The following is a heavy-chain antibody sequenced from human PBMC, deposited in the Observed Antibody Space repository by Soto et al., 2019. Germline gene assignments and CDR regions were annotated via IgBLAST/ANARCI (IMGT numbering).Heavy chain of an antibody. CDR2: ITHSVST. CDR1: GGSFSGYY. J-gene: IGHJ4*02. V-gene: IGHV4-34*01. CDR3: ARGLIFGMPIAADGYFDY. D-gene: IGHD6-13*01. Sequence: QVQLQQWGAGLLKPSETLSLTCAVYGGSFSGYYWSWIRQPPGKGLEWIGEITHSVSTNYNPSLKSRVTTSVDTSKNQSSLKLSSVTAADTAVYYCARGLIFGMPIAADGYFDYWGQGTLVTVSS.